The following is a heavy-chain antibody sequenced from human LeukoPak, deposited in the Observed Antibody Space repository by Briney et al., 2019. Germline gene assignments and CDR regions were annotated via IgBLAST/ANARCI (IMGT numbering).Heavy chain of an antibody. D-gene: IGHD5-18*01. CDR3: ARSADGYTCGHFDF. CDR1: GYTFTAYY. Sequence: ASVKVSCKASGYTFTAYYMHWVRQAPGQGLEWMGWINPNTGDTNYAQNFKGRVTMNRDTSINPAYMELSSLRSDDTAVYYCARSADGYTCGHFDFWGQGTLVTVSS. V-gene: IGHV1-2*02. J-gene: IGHJ4*02. CDR2: INPNTGDT.